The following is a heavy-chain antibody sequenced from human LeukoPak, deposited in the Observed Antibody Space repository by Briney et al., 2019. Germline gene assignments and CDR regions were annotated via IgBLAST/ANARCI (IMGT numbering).Heavy chain of an antibody. V-gene: IGHV4-30-4*08. D-gene: IGHD2-2*01. Sequence: ESGPALVKPTQTLTLTCTFSGFSLSTSGMCVNWIRQPPGKGLEWIGYIYYSGSTYYNPSLKSRVTISVDTSKNQFSLKLSSVTAADTAVYYCARKQLGYCSSTSCGRFDPWGQGTLVTVSS. CDR3: ARKQLGYCSSTSCGRFDP. J-gene: IGHJ5*02. CDR1: GFSLSTSGMC. CDR2: IYYSGST.